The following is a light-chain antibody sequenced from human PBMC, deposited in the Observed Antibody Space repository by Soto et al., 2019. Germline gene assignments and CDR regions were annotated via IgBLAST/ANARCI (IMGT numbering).Light chain of an antibody. CDR3: QHTYSTPYT. CDR1: QRITTY. Sequence: IHMTQSPSSLSASVGDRVTITCRASQRITTYLNWYQQKPGEAPKLLISTSGTLQRGVPSRFSRPRPATDFTLTITSLQRTDFATYFCQHTYSTPYTFGQGTQLQI. V-gene: IGKV1-39*01. J-gene: IGKJ2*01. CDR2: TSG.